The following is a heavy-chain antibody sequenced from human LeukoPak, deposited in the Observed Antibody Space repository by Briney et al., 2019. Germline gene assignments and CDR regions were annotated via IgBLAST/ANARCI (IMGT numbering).Heavy chain of an antibody. Sequence: CGPTLVNPTETLTLTCNFSGFSRFTGGGGVGWIRQPPGKALEWLSLGYWNGEKSYRRARKDRTNNTQDTSTNQVVLTMTNMDPLDTGTYYCARLFDILARYEFGAWGQGILVTVSS. CDR1: GFSRFTGGGG. J-gene: IGHJ5*02. D-gene: IGHD3-9*01. V-gene: IGHV2-5*01. CDR2: GYWNGEK. CDR3: ARLFDILARYEFGA.